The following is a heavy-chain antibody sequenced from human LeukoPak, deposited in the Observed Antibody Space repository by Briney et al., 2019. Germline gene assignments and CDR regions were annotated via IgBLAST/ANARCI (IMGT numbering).Heavy chain of an antibody. CDR2: IYSGGST. J-gene: IGHJ3*02. CDR3: ARDGRYCSGGSCYSDAFDI. Sequence: TGGSLRLSCAASGFTVSSNYMSWVRQAPGKGLEWVSFIYSGGSTYYADSVKGRFTISRDNSKNTLYLQMNSLRAEDTAVYYCARDGRYCSGGSCYSDAFDIWGQGTMVTVSS. V-gene: IGHV3-53*01. CDR1: GFTVSSNY. D-gene: IGHD2-15*01.